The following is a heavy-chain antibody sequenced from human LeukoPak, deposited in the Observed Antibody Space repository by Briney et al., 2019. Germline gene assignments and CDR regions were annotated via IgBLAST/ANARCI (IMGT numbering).Heavy chain of an antibody. D-gene: IGHD3-22*01. J-gene: IGHJ3*02. Sequence: PGGSLRLSCVASGFTFNTYWMHWVRRPPGKGLVWVSRIKSDGRSTSYADSVKGRFTISRDNAKNTRYLQVNSLRAEDTAMYYCAKTYYYDSSGYYYENAFDIWGLGTMVTVSS. CDR1: GFTFNTYW. V-gene: IGHV3-74*01. CDR2: IKSDGRST. CDR3: AKTYYYDSSGYYYENAFDI.